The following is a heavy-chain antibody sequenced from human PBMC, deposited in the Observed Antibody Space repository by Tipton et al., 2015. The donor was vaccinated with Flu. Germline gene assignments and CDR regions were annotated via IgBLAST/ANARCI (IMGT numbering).Heavy chain of an antibody. CDR2: IYYSGSS. Sequence: TLSLTCTVSGGSISSSTYYWGWIRQPPGKGLEWIGSIYYSGSSYYNPSLKSRVTISLDTSKNQFSLNLSSVTAAGTAVYYCARALRGPVGATLGYWGQGTLVTVSS. D-gene: IGHD1-26*01. J-gene: IGHJ4*02. CDR1: GGSISSSTYY. CDR3: ARALRGPVGATLGY. V-gene: IGHV4-39*07.